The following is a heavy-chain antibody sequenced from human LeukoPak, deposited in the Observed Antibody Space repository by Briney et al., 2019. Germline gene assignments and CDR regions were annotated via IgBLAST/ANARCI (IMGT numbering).Heavy chain of an antibody. CDR1: GFNFCPYG. D-gene: IGHD1-26*01. CDR3: AKDKVPDGKWDIDY. J-gene: IGHJ4*02. CDR2: ISGSGSDT. V-gene: IGHV3-23*01. Sequence: GGSLRLSCAASGFNFCPYGMSWIRQAPGKGLEWVAGISGSGSDTYYADSVKGRFTISRDNFKNTVDLQMNSLRADDTAVYYCAKDKVPDGKWDIDYWGQGTLVTVSS.